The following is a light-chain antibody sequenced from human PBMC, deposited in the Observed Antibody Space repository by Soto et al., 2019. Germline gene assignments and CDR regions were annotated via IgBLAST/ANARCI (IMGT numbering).Light chain of an antibody. J-gene: IGLJ1*01. Sequence: QSALTQPASVSGSPGQPITISCTGTSSDVGGYNYVSWYQHHPGKVPKLMIYEVSNRPSWVSHRFSGSKSGNTASLTISGLQAEDEADYYCSSYTSSSTLVFGTGTKVTVL. CDR2: EVS. CDR3: SSYTSSSTLV. CDR1: SSDVGGYNY. V-gene: IGLV2-14*01.